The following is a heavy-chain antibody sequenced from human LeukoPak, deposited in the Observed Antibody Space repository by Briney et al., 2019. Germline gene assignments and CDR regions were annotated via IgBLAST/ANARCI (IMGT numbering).Heavy chain of an antibody. CDR1: GGTLSSYA. J-gene: IGHJ6*02. CDR3: AMGVVVAATPYGMDV. Sequence: SVKVSCKASGGTLSSYAIGWVRQAPGQGLEWMGGIIPIFGTANYAQKFQGRVTITADESTSTAYMELSSLRSEDTAVYYCAMGVVVAATPYGMDVWGQGTTVTVSS. D-gene: IGHD2-15*01. V-gene: IGHV1-69*13. CDR2: IIPIFGTA.